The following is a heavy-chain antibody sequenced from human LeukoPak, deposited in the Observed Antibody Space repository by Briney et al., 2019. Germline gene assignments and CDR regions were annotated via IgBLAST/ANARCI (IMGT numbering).Heavy chain of an antibody. CDR1: GFTFSSYS. Sequence: GGSLRLSCAASGFTFSSYSMNWVRQAPGKGLEWVSSISSSSSYIYYADSVKGRFTISRDNAKNSLYLQMNSLRAEDTAVYYCAGDVSDSSGYYLLGYYYGMDVWGQGTTVTVSS. J-gene: IGHJ6*02. CDR2: ISSSSSYI. CDR3: AGDVSDSSGYYLLGYYYGMDV. V-gene: IGHV3-21*01. D-gene: IGHD3-22*01.